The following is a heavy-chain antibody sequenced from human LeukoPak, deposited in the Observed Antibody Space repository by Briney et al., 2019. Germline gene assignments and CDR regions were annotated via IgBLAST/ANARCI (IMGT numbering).Heavy chain of an antibody. CDR3: ARLRFDFWSGYTHPYFDY. D-gene: IGHD3-3*01. CDR1: GGSISSSSYS. V-gene: IGHV4-39*01. CDR2: IYYSGTT. Sequence: TASETLSLTCTVSGGSISSSSYSWGWIRQPPGKRLEWIGSIYYSGTTYYNPSLKSRVTISVDTSKIQFSLKLSSVAATDTAVYFCARLRFDFWSGYTHPYFDYWGQGTLVTVSS. J-gene: IGHJ4*02.